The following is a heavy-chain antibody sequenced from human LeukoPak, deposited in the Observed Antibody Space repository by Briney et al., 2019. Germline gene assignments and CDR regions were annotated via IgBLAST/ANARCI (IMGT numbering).Heavy chain of an antibody. Sequence: ASVKVSCKASGYTFTSYGISWVRQAPGQGLEWMGWISAYNGNTNYAQKLQGRVTMTIDTSTSTAYMELRSLRSDDTAVYYCARVSLIFWEFNWFDPWGQGTLVTVSS. CDR3: ARVSLIFWEFNWFDP. D-gene: IGHD3-9*01. CDR1: GYTFTSYG. CDR2: ISAYNGNT. J-gene: IGHJ5*02. V-gene: IGHV1-18*01.